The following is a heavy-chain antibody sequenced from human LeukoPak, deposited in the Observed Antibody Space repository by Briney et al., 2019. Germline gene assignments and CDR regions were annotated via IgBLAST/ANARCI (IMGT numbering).Heavy chain of an antibody. D-gene: IGHD6-13*01. V-gene: IGHV3-48*04. J-gene: IGHJ4*02. CDR2: ISSRSATI. CDR3: ARRWQQLALDSEKWIDY. Sequence: GGSLRLSCAASGFTFSSYSMNWVRQAPGKGVEWASYISSRSATIYYADSVKGRFTISRDNAKNSLYLQMNSLRAEDTAVYYCARRWQQLALDSEKWIDYWGEGTLVTVSS. CDR1: GFTFSSYS.